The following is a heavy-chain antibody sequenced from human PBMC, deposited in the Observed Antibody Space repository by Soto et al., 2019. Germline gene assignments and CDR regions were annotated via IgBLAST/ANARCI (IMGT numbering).Heavy chain of an antibody. Sequence: QITLKESGPTLVKPTQTLTLTCTFSGFSLSTTKVGVAWIRQPPGKALEWLGLIYWDDDKRYSPSLKSRLTSTQDTSKSQVGLTSTNMDPVHTATYYCAHRLFTGELDYWGQGTLVTVSS. D-gene: IGHD3-16*01. CDR1: GFSLSTTKVG. V-gene: IGHV2-5*02. CDR2: IYWDDDK. J-gene: IGHJ4*02. CDR3: AHRLFTGELDY.